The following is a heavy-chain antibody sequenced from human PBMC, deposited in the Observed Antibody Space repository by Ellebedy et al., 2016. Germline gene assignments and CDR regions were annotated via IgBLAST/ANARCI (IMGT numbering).Heavy chain of an antibody. D-gene: IGHD6-13*01. CDR3: ARDQTPVMAAAGHFDY. V-gene: IGHV3-21*01. J-gene: IGHJ4*02. CDR2: ISSSSSYI. CDR1: GFTFSSYS. Sequence: GESLKISXAASGFTFSSYSMNWVRQAPGKGLEWVSSISSSSSYIYYADSVKGRFTISRDNAKNSLYLQMNSLRAEDTAVYYCARDQTPVMAAAGHFDYWGQGTLVTVSS.